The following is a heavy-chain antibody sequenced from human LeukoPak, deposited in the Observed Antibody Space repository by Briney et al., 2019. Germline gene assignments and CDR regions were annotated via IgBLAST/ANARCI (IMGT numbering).Heavy chain of an antibody. CDR1: GFTVSSNY. D-gene: IGHD6-6*01. Sequence: GGSLRLSCAASGFTVSSNYMSWVRQAPGKGLEWVSVVYSGGSTYYADSVKGRFTISRDNSKNALYLQMNSLRVEDTAVYYCAKDAGSSSAGYYYFLDVWGKGTTVTVSS. CDR2: VYSGGST. J-gene: IGHJ6*03. CDR3: AKDAGSSSAGYYYFLDV. V-gene: IGHV3-53*01.